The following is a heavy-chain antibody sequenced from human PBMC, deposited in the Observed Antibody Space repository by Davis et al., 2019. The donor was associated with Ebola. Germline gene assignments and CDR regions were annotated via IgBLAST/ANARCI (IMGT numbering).Heavy chain of an antibody. CDR2: INPSGGST. Sequence: ASVKVSCKASGYTFTSYYMHWVRQAPGQGLEWMGIINPSGGSTSYAQKFQGRVTMTRDTSTSTVYMELRSLRSDDTAVYYCARDCGGDCDDYWGQGTLVTVSS. V-gene: IGHV1-46*01. CDR3: ARDCGGDCDDY. D-gene: IGHD2-21*01. CDR1: GYTFTSYY. J-gene: IGHJ4*02.